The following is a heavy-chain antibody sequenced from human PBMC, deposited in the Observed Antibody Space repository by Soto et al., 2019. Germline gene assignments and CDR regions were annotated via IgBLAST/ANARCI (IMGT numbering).Heavy chain of an antibody. D-gene: IGHD2-2*01. CDR3: ARRYCISTSCHYYGMDV. CDR1: GGTFSSYA. J-gene: IGHJ6*02. V-gene: IGHV1-69*13. CDR2: IIPIFGTA. Sequence: SVKVSCKASGGTFSSYAIGWVRQAPGQGLEWMGGIIPIFGTANYAQKFQGRVTITADESTNIVYMDVTSLRSEDTAVYYCARRYCISTSCHYYGMDVWGQGTTVTVSS.